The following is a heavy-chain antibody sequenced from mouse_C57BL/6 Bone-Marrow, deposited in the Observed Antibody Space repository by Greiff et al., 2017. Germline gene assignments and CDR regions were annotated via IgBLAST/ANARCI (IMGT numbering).Heavy chain of an antibody. J-gene: IGHJ4*01. Sequence: VQLQQSGPGLVQPSQSLSITCTVSGFSLTSYGVHWVRQSPGKGLEWLGVIWRGGSTDYNAAFMSRLSITKDNSKSQVFFKMNSLQADDTAIYYCAISDYSNLWAMDYRGQGASVTVSS. CDR2: IWRGGST. D-gene: IGHD2-5*01. CDR3: AISDYSNLWAMDY. V-gene: IGHV2-5*01. CDR1: GFSLTSYG.